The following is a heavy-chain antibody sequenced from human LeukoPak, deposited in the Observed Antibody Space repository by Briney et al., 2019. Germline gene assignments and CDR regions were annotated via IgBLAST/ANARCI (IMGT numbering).Heavy chain of an antibody. V-gene: IGHV4-39*01. D-gene: IGHD2-2*01. J-gene: IGHJ4*02. CDR2: IYYSGST. CDR3: ARLNKIVVVPAAVDY. Sequence: TSETLSLTCTVSGGSISSSSYYWGWIRQPPGKGLEWIGSIYYSGSTYYNPSLKSRVTISVDTSKSQFSLKLSSVTAADTAVYYCARLNKIVVVPAAVDYWGQGTLVTVSS. CDR1: GGSISSSSYY.